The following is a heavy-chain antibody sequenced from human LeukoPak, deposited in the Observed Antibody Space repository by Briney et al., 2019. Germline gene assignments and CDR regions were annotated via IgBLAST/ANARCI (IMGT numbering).Heavy chain of an antibody. CDR3: ARGAGITGTTSYFDY. J-gene: IGHJ4*02. D-gene: IGHD1-7*01. CDR2: IIPIFGTA. Sequence: SVKVSCKASGGTFSSYAISWVRQAPGQGLEWMGGIIPIFGTANYAQKFQSRVTITTDEYTSTDYMELSSLRSEDTAVYYCARGAGITGTTSYFDYWGQGTLVTVSS. CDR1: GGTFSSYA. V-gene: IGHV1-69*05.